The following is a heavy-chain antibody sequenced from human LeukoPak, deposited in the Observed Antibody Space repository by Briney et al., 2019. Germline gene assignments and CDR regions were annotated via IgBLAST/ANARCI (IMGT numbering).Heavy chain of an antibody. CDR2: INHSGST. Sequence: PSETLSLTCAVYGGSFSGYYWSWIRQPPGKGLEWIGEINHSGSTNYNPSLKSRVTISVDTSKNQFSLKLSSVTAADTAVYYCARVGNYDYVWGSYLWGQGTLVTVSS. D-gene: IGHD3-16*01. V-gene: IGHV4-34*01. CDR3: ARVGNYDYVWGSYL. J-gene: IGHJ5*02. CDR1: GGSFSGYY.